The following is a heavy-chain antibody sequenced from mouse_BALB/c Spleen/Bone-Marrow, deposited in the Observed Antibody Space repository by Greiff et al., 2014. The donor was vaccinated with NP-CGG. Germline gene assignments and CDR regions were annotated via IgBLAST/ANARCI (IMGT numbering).Heavy chain of an antibody. CDR1: GFSLNSYG. D-gene: IGHD2-2*01. CDR2: IWSDGST. CDR3: ARHERGYPYAMDY. Sequence: VQLQQSGPDLVAPSQSLSITCTVSGFSLNSYGVHWVCQPPGKGLEWLGVIWSDGSTTYNSALKSRLSISKDNSKSQLFLKMNSLQTDDTAMYYCARHERGYPYAMDYWGQGTSVTVSS. V-gene: IGHV2-6-2*01. J-gene: IGHJ4*01.